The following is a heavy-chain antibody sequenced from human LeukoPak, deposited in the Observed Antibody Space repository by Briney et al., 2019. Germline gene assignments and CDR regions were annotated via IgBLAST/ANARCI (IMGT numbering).Heavy chain of an antibody. D-gene: IGHD3-16*01. CDR1: GGSISSDGHY. Sequence: SQTLSLTCTVSGGSISSDGHYWSWIRQHPGEGLEWIGYIYYIGNTYYNPSLKSRVTISVDTSKDQFSLKLSSVTAADTAVYYCASSSKGWGSSIDYWGQGTLVTVSS. CDR3: ASSSKGWGSSIDY. CDR2: IYYIGNT. J-gene: IGHJ4*02. V-gene: IGHV4-31*03.